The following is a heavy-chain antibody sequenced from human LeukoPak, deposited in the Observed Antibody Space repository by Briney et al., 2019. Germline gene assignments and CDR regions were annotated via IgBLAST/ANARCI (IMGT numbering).Heavy chain of an antibody. CDR1: GYTFTGYS. V-gene: IGHV1-2*02. CDR3: ARGGDRGYDYCLDY. Sequence: ASVKVSCKASGYTFTGYSMHWVRQAPGQGLEWMGWINPNSGGANSAQKFQGRVTMTRDTSISTAYMELSSLRSDDTAVYYCARGGDRGYDYCLDYWGQGTLVAVSS. D-gene: IGHD5-12*01. J-gene: IGHJ4*02. CDR2: INPNSGGA.